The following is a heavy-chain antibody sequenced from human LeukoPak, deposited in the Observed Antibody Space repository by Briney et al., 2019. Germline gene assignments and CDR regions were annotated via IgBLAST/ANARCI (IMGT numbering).Heavy chain of an antibody. D-gene: IGHD2-2*01. J-gene: IGHJ1*01. CDR2: IWYDRSNK. CDR3: AKEYCSSTSCYYEYFQH. CDR1: GFTFSSYG. V-gene: IGHV3-33*06. Sequence: GGSLRLSCAASGFTFSSYGMHWVRQAPGKGLEWVAVIWYDRSNKYYADSVKGRFTISRDNSKNTLYLQMNSLRAEDTAVYYCAKEYCSSTSCYYEYFQHWGQGTLVTVSS.